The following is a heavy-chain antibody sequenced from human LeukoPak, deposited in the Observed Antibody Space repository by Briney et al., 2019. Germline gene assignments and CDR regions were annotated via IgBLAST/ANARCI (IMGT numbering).Heavy chain of an antibody. D-gene: IGHD3-10*01. CDR1: GGSISSYY. V-gene: IGHV4-59*01. Sequence: SETLSLTCTVSGGSISSYYWSWIRQPPGKGLEWIGYIYYSGSTNYNPSLKSRVTISVDTSKNQFSLKLSSVTAADTAVYYCARVSSYMVRGVITCYFDYWGQGTLVTVSS. CDR3: ARVSSYMVRGVITCYFDY. CDR2: IYYSGST. J-gene: IGHJ4*02.